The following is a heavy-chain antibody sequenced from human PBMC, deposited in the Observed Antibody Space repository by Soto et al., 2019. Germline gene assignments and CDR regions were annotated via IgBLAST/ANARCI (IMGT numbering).Heavy chain of an antibody. CDR2: INPISGGT. CDR3: AKDRGHCSGWNSRQSH. V-gene: IGHV1-2*02. D-gene: IGHD2-15*01. CDR1: GYTFTGHH. J-gene: IGHJ4*02. Sequence: GASVKVSCKTSGYTFTGHHIHWVRQAPGQGLEWMGWINPISGGTKYREKFQGRVSITRDKSSSTAYMELSSLTSDDSAVYYCAKDRGHCSGWNSRQSHWGKGTMGAV.